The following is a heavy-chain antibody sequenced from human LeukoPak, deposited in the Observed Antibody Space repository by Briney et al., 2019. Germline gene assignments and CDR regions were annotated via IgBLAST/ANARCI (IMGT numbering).Heavy chain of an antibody. J-gene: IGHJ4*02. CDR3: AKATMIVVVILFDY. D-gene: IGHD3-22*01. CDR1: GFTFSSYA. CDR2: ISGSGGNT. V-gene: IGHV3-23*01. Sequence: GGSLRLSCAASGFTFSSYAMSWVRQAPGKGLEWVSAISGSGGNTYYADSVKGRFTISRDNSKNTLYLQMNSLRAEDTAVYYCAKATMIVVVILFDYWGQGTLVTVSS.